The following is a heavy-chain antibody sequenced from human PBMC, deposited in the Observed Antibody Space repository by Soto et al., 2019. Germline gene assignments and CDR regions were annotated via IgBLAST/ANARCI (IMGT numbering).Heavy chain of an antibody. J-gene: IGHJ4*02. V-gene: IGHV1-69*02. D-gene: IGHD3-22*01. Sequence: QVQLVQSGAEVKKPGSSVKVSCKASGGTFSIYTISWVRQAPGQGLEWMGRIIPILGLANYAQKFQGRVTLTADKATSTAYMERSSLRSEDTAVDYCAIRYDSSDYWGQGTLVTVSS. CDR1: GGTFSIYT. CDR2: IIPILGLA. CDR3: AIRYDSSDY.